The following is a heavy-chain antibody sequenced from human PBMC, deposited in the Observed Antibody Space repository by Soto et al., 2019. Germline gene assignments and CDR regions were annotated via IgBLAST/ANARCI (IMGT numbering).Heavy chain of an antibody. CDR3: AVRRHCTNGVCYTWLADYFDY. CDR1: GGTFSSYA. V-gene: IGHV1-69*13. Sequence: GASVKVSCTASGGTFSSYAISWVRQAPGQGLEWMGGIIPIFGTANYAQKFQGRVTITADESTSTAYMELSSLRSEDTAVYYCAVRRHCTNGVCYTWLADYFDYWGQGTLVTVSS. CDR2: IIPIFGTA. J-gene: IGHJ4*02. D-gene: IGHD2-8*01.